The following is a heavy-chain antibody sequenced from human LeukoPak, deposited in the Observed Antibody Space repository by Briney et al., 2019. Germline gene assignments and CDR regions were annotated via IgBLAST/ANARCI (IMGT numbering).Heavy chain of an antibody. V-gene: IGHV3-7*01. D-gene: IGHD2-8*01. CDR1: GLTFRNYW. J-gene: IGHJ4*02. Sequence: GGSLRLSCAASGLTFRNYWMSWVRQAPGKGLEWVANIQPGGYTKNYVASVKGRFTISRSKDANTLPLQMDSMRVEDTGRYYCASSFSYCTDDICALGAQGVLVTVCS. CDR2: IQPGGYTK. CDR3: ASSFSYCTDDICAL.